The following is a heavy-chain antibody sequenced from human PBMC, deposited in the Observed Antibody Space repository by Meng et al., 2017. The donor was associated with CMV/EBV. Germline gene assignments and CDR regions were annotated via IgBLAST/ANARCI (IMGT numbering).Heavy chain of an antibody. CDR2: IYYSGST. CDR1: GGSNSSSSYY. CDR3: ARHKVVPAAIFSTFDY. D-gene: IGHD2-2*02. V-gene: IGHV4-39*01. J-gene: IGHJ4*02. Sequence: SETLSLTCTVSGGSNSSSSYYWGWIRQPPGKGLEWIGSIYYSGSTYYNPSLKSRVTISVDTSKNQFSLKLSSVTAADTAVYYCARHKVVPAAIFSTFDYWGQGTLVTVSS.